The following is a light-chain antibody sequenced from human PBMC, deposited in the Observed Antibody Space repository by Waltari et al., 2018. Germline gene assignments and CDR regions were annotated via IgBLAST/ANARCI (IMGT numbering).Light chain of an antibody. Sequence: QSALTQPASVSGSPGQSITISCSGTDSDVGAYDFVSWYQQHPGKAPHLIIYEVSNRPSGFSNRFSAPKSGNTASLTISGLQAEDEADYCCSSYTTSSAPGVFGTGTRVTVL. CDR2: EVS. CDR1: DSDVGAYDF. V-gene: IGLV2-14*01. J-gene: IGLJ1*01. CDR3: SSYTTSSAPGV.